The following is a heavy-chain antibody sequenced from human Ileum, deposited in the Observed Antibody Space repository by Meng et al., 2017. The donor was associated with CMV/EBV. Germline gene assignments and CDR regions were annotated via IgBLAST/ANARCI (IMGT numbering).Heavy chain of an antibody. V-gene: IGHV3-30*02. CDR2: IRYDGSNK. D-gene: IGHD1-1*01. CDR1: GFTFSSYG. J-gene: IGHJ4*02. Sequence: QVRLVGDGGGVVLPGGSLGLSCAASGFTFSSYGMHWVRQAPGKGLEWVAFIRYDGSNKYYADSVKGRFTISRDNSKNTLYLQMNSLRAEDTAVYYCAKDQKTDELSYFDYWGQGTLVTVSS. CDR3: AKDQKTDELSYFDY.